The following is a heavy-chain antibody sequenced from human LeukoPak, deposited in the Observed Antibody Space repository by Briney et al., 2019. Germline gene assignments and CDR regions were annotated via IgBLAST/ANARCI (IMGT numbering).Heavy chain of an antibody. J-gene: IGHJ4*02. CDR3: ARDHGSNYYYDSGGYWAY. V-gene: IGHV4-39*07. Sequence: SETLSLTCTVSGGSISSSSYYWGWIRQPPGKGLEWIGSIYYSGSTYYNPSLKSRVTISVDTSKNQFSLKLSSVTAADTAVYYCARDHGSNYYYDSGGYWAYWGQGTLVTVSS. CDR2: IYYSGST. CDR1: GGSISSSSYY. D-gene: IGHD3-22*01.